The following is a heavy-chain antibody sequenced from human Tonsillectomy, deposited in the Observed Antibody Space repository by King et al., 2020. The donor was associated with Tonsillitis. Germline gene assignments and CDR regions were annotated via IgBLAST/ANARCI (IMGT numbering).Heavy chain of an antibody. CDR1: GGSISSSSYY. J-gene: IGHJ4*02. CDR2: IYYSGST. CDR3: ARPRDSSAYFDY. D-gene: IGHD3-22*01. Sequence: LQLQESGPGLVKPSETLSLTCTVSGGSISSSSYYWGWLRQPPGKGLEWIGTIYYSGSTYYNPSLKSRVTISVDTSKNQFSQKLSSVTAADTAVYYCARPRDSSAYFDYWGQGTLVTVSS. V-gene: IGHV4-39*01.